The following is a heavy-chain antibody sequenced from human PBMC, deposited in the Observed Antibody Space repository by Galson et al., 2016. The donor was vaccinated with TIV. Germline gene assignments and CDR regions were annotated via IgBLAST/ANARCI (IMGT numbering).Heavy chain of an antibody. CDR1: GFTFSNYG. D-gene: IGHD5-12*01. J-gene: IGHJ2*01. Sequence: SLRLSCAASGFTFSNYGMHWVRQAPGKGLEWVAFIRDDENNKYYADSVKGRFTISRDTSKNTLYLQMNRLRPEDTAMYYCSKAPFPEWGMLRFYWYFDLWGRGTLVTVSS. CDR2: IRDDENNK. V-gene: IGHV3-30*02. CDR3: SKAPFPEWGMLRFYWYFDL.